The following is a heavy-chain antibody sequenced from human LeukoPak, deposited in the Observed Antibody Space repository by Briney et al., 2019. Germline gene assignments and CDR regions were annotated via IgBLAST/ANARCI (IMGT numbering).Heavy chain of an antibody. D-gene: IGHD2-8*01. CDR3: ARVSVHGYSDY. CDR2: IFYTGST. V-gene: IGHV4-59*01. CDR1: GGSINNYY. Sequence: SETLSLTCSVSGGSINNYYWNWIRQPPGKGLEWIGYIFYTGSTKYNPSLKSRVTISVDTSKNQFSLKLSSVTAADTAVYYCARVSVHGYSDYWGQGTLVTVSS. J-gene: IGHJ4*02.